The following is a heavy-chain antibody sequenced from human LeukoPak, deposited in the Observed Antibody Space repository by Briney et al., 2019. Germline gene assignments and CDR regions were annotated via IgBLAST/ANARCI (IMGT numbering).Heavy chain of an antibody. J-gene: IGHJ5*02. V-gene: IGHV4-34*01. CDR3: ARALAGREVNWFDP. Sequence: PSETLSLTCAVYGGSFSGYYWSWIRQPPGKGLEWIGEINHSGSTNYNPSLKSRVTISVDTSKNQFSLKLSSVTAADTAVYYCARALAGREVNWFDPWGQGTLVTVSS. CDR1: GGSFSGYY. CDR2: INHSGST.